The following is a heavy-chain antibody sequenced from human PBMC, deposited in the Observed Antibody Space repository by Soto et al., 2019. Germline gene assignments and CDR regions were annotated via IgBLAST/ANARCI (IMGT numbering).Heavy chain of an antibody. CDR3: ARTRETTVTTLAPFDY. D-gene: IGHD4-17*01. CDR1: GGTFSRYA. CDR2: IIPIFGTA. J-gene: IGHJ4*02. Sequence: QVQLVQSGAEVKKPESSVKVSCKASGGTFSRYAISWVRQAPGQGLEWMGGIIPIFGTANYAQKFQGRVTITADESTSTAYMELSSLRSEDTAVYYCARTRETTVTTLAPFDYWGQGTLVTVSS. V-gene: IGHV1-69*01.